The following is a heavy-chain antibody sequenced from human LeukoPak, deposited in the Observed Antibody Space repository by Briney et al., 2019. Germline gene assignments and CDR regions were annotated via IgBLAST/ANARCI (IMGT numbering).Heavy chain of an antibody. V-gene: IGHV3-21*04. CDR2: ISSSSSYI. CDR3: ARDQSGYSGYDEDFDY. D-gene: IGHD5-12*01. J-gene: IGHJ4*02. CDR1: GFTFSSYS. Sequence: GGSLRLSCAASGFTFSSYSMNWVRQAPGKGLEWVSSISSSSSYIYYADSVKGRFTTSRDNAKNSLYLQMNSLRAEDTAVYYCARDQSGYSGYDEDFDYWGQGTLVTVPS.